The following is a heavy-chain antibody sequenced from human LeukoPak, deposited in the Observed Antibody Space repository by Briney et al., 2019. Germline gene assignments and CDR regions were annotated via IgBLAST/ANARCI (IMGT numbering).Heavy chain of an antibody. J-gene: IGHJ4*01. CDR1: GFIFSSYP. Sequence: GGSLRLSCEASGFIFSSYPMHWVRQAPGKGLEWVAVISYDGSLQFYADSVKGRFTISRDRSKNTLDLQMNNLRTEDTAVYYCVREALAVVGTNSFDYWGHGALVTVSS. D-gene: IGHD6-19*01. CDR2: ISYDGSLQ. V-gene: IGHV3-30*04. CDR3: VREALAVVGTNSFDY.